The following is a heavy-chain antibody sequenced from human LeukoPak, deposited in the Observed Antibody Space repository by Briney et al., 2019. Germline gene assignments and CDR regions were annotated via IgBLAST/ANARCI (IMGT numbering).Heavy chain of an antibody. CDR3: ARDRQWELLPQNRGDAFDI. Sequence: GRSLRLSCAASGFTFSSYAMHWVRQAPGKGLERVAVISYDGSNKYYADSVKGRFTISRDNSKNTLYLQMNSLRAEDTAVYYCARDRQWELLPQNRGDAFDIWGQGTMVTVSS. CDR1: GFTFSSYA. D-gene: IGHD1-26*01. CDR2: ISYDGSNK. J-gene: IGHJ3*02. V-gene: IGHV3-30*01.